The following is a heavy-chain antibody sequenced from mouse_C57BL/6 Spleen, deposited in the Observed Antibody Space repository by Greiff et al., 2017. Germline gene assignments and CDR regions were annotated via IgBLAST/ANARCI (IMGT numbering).Heavy chain of an antibody. CDR2: IWSGGST. CDR1: GFSLTSYG. Sequence: VQLQQSGPGLVQPSQSLSITCTVSGFSLTSYGVHWVRQSPGKGLEWLGVIWSGGSTDYNAAFLSGLSISKDNSKSQVFFKMNSLQADDTAIYYCARYLTGHFDYWGQGTTLTVSS. CDR3: ARYLTGHFDY. V-gene: IGHV2-2*01. J-gene: IGHJ2*01. D-gene: IGHD4-1*01.